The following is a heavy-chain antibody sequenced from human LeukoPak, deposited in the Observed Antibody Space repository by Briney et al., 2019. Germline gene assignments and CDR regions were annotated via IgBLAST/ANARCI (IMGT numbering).Heavy chain of an antibody. J-gene: IGHJ6*03. CDR3: ARGYSSGWSYYYYYYYYMDV. V-gene: IGHV6-1*01. CDR2: TYYRSKWYN. D-gene: IGHD6-19*01. Sequence: SQTLSLTCAISGDSVSSNSAAWNWIRQSPSRGLEWLGRTYYRSKWYNDYAVSVKSRITINPDTSKNPFSLQLNSVTPEDTAVYYCARGYSSGWSYYYYYYYYMDVWGKGTTVTVSS. CDR1: GDSVSSNSAA.